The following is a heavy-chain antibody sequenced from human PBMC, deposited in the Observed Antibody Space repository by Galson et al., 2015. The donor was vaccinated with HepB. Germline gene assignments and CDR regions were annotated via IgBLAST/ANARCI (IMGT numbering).Heavy chain of an antibody. V-gene: IGHV2-5*02. D-gene: IGHD3-10*01. CDR1: GFSLSTSGVG. CDR2: IYWDDDK. J-gene: IGHJ3*02. Sequence: PALVKPTQTLTLTCTFSGFSLSTSGVGVGWIRQPPGKALEWLALIYWDDDKRYSPSLRSRLTITKDTSKNQVVLTMTNMDPVDTATYYCAHTPYYHPSLGGDAFDIWGQGTMVTVSS. CDR3: AHTPYYHPSLGGDAFDI.